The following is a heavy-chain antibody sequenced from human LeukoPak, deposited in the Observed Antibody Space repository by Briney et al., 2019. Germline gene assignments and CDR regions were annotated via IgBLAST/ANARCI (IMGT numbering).Heavy chain of an antibody. Sequence: GGSLRLSCAASEFTFSSYSMNWVRQAPGKGLEWVSYITNSGSSKSYADSVKGRFTISRDNTKNSLYLQMNGLRAEDTAVYYCARVLRHQQPYYYYYGMDVWGQGTTVTVSS. D-gene: IGHD1/OR15-1a*01. CDR3: ARVLRHQQPYYYYYGMDV. V-gene: IGHV3-48*01. CDR1: EFTFSSYS. CDR2: ITNSGSSK. J-gene: IGHJ6*02.